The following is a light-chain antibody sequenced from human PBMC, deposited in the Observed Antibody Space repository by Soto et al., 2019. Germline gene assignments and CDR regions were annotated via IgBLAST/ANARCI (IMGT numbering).Light chain of an antibody. Sequence: DSQMTQSPSTQSASVGCRFTITCRASQSISKWLAWYQQKPGKAPKLLXYEASYLKSGVPSRFSGSGCGTEFTLTIGSLQPDDFGAYYCQHYNSYPGLTFGGGTKVDIK. CDR1: QSISKW. CDR3: QHYNSYPGLT. J-gene: IGKJ4*01. CDR2: EAS. V-gene: IGKV1-5*01.